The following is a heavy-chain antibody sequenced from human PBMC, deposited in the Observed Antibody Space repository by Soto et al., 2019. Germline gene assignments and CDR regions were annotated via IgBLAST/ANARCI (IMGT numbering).Heavy chain of an antibody. Sequence: GASVKVSCKASGGTFSSYAISWVRQAPGQGLEWMGGIIPIFGTANYAQKFQGRVTITADKSTSTAYMELSSLRSEDTAVYYCASGEGPSVVVTDYYFDYWGQGTLVTVSS. D-gene: IGHD2-21*02. J-gene: IGHJ4*02. V-gene: IGHV1-69*06. CDR1: GGTFSSYA. CDR3: ASGEGPSVVVTDYYFDY. CDR2: IIPIFGTA.